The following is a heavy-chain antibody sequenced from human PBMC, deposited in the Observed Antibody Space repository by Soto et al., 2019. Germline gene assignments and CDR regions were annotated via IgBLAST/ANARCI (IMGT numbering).Heavy chain of an antibody. CDR2: IYYSGST. V-gene: IGHV4-59*08. J-gene: IGHJ4*02. Sequence: SETLSLTCTVSGGSISSYYWSWIRQPPGKGLEWIGYIYYSGSTNYNPSLKSRVTISVNTSKNQFSLKLSSVTAADTAVYYCARSMTTATTPLAYWGRGTLVTVSS. D-gene: IGHD4-17*01. CDR3: ARSMTTATTPLAY. CDR1: GGSISSYY.